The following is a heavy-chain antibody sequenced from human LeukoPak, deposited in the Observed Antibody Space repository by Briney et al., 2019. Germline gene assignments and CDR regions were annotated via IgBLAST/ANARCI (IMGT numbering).Heavy chain of an antibody. J-gene: IGHJ4*02. CDR2: IYSGGST. Sequence: PGGSLRLSCAASEFSVGSNYMTWVRQAPGKGLEWVSLIYSGGSTYYADSVKGRFTISRDNSKNTLYLQMNSLRAEDTAVYYCARVTLGSLDYWGQGTLVTVSS. V-gene: IGHV3-66*01. CDR3: ARVTLGSLDY. D-gene: IGHD1-14*01. CDR1: EFSVGSNY.